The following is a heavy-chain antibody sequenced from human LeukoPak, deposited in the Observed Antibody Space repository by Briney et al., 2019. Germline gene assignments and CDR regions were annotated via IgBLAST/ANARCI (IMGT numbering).Heavy chain of an antibody. CDR1: GFTFSYYW. D-gene: IGHD2-21*01. V-gene: IGHV3-7*01. CDR3: ARSLWPEDY. J-gene: IGHJ4*02. Sequence: GGTLRLSCAASGFTFSYYWMSWVRQAPGKGLEWVANMQKDGSDKLYVDSLMSRVTISRDNVKNSVYLQMNSLRAEDSAVYYCARSLWPEDYWGQGTLVTVSS. CDR2: MQKDGSDK.